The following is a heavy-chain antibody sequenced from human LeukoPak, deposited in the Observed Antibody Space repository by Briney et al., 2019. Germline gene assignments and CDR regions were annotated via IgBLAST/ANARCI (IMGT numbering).Heavy chain of an antibody. Sequence: PSETLSLTCAVYGGSFSGYYWSWIRQPPGKGLEWIGEINHSGSTNYNPSLKSRVTISVDTSKNQFSLKLSSVTAADTAVYYCARDGDYWGRLARWGYWGQGTLVTVSS. CDR3: ARDGDYWGRLARWGY. J-gene: IGHJ4*02. V-gene: IGHV4-34*01. CDR1: GGSFSGYY. D-gene: IGHD4-17*01. CDR2: INHSGST.